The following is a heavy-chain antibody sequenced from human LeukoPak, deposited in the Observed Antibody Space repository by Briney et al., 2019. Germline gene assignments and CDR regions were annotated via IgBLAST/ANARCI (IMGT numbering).Heavy chain of an antibody. D-gene: IGHD2-2*01. J-gene: IGHJ4*02. Sequence: GGSLRLSCAASGFTFSSYWMNWVRQAPGKGLEWVSSISSSSSYIYYADSVKGRFTISRDNAKNSLYLQMNSLRAEDTAVYYCARVPAAIEYYFDYWGQGTLVTVSS. V-gene: IGHV3-21*01. CDR1: GFTFSSYW. CDR3: ARVPAAIEYYFDY. CDR2: ISSSSSYI.